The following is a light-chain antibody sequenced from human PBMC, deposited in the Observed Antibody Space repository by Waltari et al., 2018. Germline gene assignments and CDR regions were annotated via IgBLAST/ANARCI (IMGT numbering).Light chain of an antibody. CDR3: YSSDSTGLRV. J-gene: IGLJ1*01. Sequence: SYELTQTPSVSVSPGQTARITCSGQALPRKYAYWFQQKSGQAPRLVIYEDTKRPSGIPERFSVSSSGTVATLTITGAQVDDEADYYCYSSDSTGLRVFGGGTTVVVL. CDR2: EDT. CDR1: ALPRKY. V-gene: IGLV3-10*01.